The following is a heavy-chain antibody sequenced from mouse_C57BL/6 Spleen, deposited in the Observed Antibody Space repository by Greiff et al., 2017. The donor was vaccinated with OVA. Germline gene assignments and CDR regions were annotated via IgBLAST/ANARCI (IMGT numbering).Heavy chain of an antibody. V-gene: IGHV3-6*01. CDR3: ARDENYGSIFAY. CDR2: ISYDGSN. J-gene: IGHJ3*01. CDR1: GYSITSGYY. D-gene: IGHD1-1*01. Sequence: DVKLQESGPGLVKPSQSLSLTCSVTGYSITSGYYWNWIRQFPGNKLEWMGYISYDGSNNYNPSLKNRISITRDTSKNQFFLKLNSVTTEDTATYCCARDENYGSIFAYWGQGTLVTVSA.